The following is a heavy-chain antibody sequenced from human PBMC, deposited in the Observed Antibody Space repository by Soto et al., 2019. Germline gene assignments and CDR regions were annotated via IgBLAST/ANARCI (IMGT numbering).Heavy chain of an antibody. CDR1: GGSISSSIYY. D-gene: IGHD3-10*01. J-gene: IGHJ6*02. Sequence: PSETLSLTCTVSGGSISSSIYYGGWIRQPPGKGLEWIGSIFYSGSTYYNPSLKSRVTISVDTSKNQFSLKLYSVTAADTAVYYCARHFRSYYYGSGSNYYYYGMDGWGQGTTVTVSS. CDR2: IFYSGST. V-gene: IGHV4-39*01. CDR3: ARHFRSYYYGSGSNYYYYGMDG.